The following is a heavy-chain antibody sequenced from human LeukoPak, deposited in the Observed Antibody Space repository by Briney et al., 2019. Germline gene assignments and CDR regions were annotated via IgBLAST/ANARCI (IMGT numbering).Heavy chain of an antibody. Sequence: PSETLSPTCTVSGGSISSSSYYWGCIRQPPGKGLEWIGSIYYSGSTYYNPSLKSRVTISVDTSKHQFSLKLSSVTAADTAVYYCARVDGYDILTGYWTSCAFDIWGQGTMVTVSS. D-gene: IGHD3-9*01. J-gene: IGHJ3*02. V-gene: IGHV4-39*07. CDR2: IYYSGST. CDR3: ARVDGYDILTGYWTSCAFDI. CDR1: GGSISSSSYY.